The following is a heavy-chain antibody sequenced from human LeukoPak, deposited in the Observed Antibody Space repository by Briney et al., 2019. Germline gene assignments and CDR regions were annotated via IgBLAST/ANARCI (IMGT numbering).Heavy chain of an antibody. CDR2: ITGSGDIT. V-gene: IGHV3-23*01. CDR3: AKGSDSDSSGWPECHYYYMDV. CDR1: EFTFSSFD. Sequence: GGSLRLSCAASEFTFSSFDMTWVRQASGKGLEWVSSITGSGDITYYADSVKGRFTISRDNSNKMLFLQMNSLRGEDTAVYYCAKGSDSDSSGWPECHYYYMDVWGKGTTVTVSS. D-gene: IGHD6-19*01. J-gene: IGHJ6*03.